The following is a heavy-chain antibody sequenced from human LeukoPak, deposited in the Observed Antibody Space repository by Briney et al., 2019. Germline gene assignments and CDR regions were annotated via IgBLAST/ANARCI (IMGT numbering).Heavy chain of an antibody. D-gene: IGHD5-24*01. CDR3: ANTLRVGYNYETS. J-gene: IGHJ4*02. CDR2: ISGDGGST. Sequence: GGSLRLSCAASGFTFDDYAMHWVRQAPGKGLEWVSLISGDGGSTYYADSVKGRFTISRDNSKNSLYLQMNSLRTEDTALYYCANTLRVGYNYETSWGPGTLVTVSS. V-gene: IGHV3-43*02. CDR1: GFTFDDYA.